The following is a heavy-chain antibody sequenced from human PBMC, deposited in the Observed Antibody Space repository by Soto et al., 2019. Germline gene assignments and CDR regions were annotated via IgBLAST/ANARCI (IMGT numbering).Heavy chain of an antibody. Sequence: LGGSLRLSCAASGFTFSSYAMSWVRRAPGKGLEWVSAISGSGGSTYYADSVKGRFTIPRDNSKNTLYLQMNSLRVEDTAVYYCAKDSEGATHFDYWGQGTLVTVSS. J-gene: IGHJ4*02. CDR1: GFTFSSYA. V-gene: IGHV3-23*01. CDR3: AKDSEGATHFDY. CDR2: ISGSGGST. D-gene: IGHD1-26*01.